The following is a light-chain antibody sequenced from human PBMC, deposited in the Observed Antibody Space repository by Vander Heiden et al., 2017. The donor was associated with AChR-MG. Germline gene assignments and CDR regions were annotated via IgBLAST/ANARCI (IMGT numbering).Light chain of an antibody. V-gene: IGLV5-45*03. CDR2: YKSDSDK. CDR1: SGINVGTYR. J-gene: IGLJ3*02. CDR3: MIWHSSAWV. Sequence: QAVLSQPSSPSASPGASASPPCTLRSGINVGTYRIYWYQQKPGSPPQDLLRYKSDSDKQQGSGVPSCFSGCKDASTKAGMLLISGLQSEDEADYYCMIWHSSAWVFGGGTKLTVL.